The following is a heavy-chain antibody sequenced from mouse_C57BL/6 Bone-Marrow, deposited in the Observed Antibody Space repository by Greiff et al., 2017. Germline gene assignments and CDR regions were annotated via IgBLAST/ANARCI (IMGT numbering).Heavy chain of an antibody. D-gene: IGHD1-1*02. J-gene: IGHJ2*01. CDR2: IHPSDSDT. Sequence: QVQLQQPGAELLKPGASVKVSCKASGYTFTSYWMHWVKQSPGQGLEWIGRIHPSDSDTNYNQKFKGKATLTVDKSSSTAYMQLSRLTSEDSAVYYCAIRGVVGGYYFHYWGQGTTLPVSS. CDR3: AIRGVVGGYYFHY. V-gene: IGHV1-74*01. CDR1: GYTFTSYW.